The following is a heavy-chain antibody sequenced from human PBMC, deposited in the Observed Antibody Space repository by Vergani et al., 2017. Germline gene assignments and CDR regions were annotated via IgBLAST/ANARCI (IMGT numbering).Heavy chain of an antibody. CDR2: ISSSSSYI. D-gene: IGHD5-24*01. V-gene: IGHV3-21*01. CDR3: AREGYSRRAFDI. J-gene: IGHJ3*02. CDR1: GFTFSSYS. Sequence: DVHLAESGGGFFQPGGSLRLSCAASGFTFSSYSMNWVRQAPGKGLEWVSSISSSSSYIYYADSVKGRFTISRDNAKNSLYLQMNSLRAEDTAVYYCAREGYSRRAFDIWGQGTMVTVSS.